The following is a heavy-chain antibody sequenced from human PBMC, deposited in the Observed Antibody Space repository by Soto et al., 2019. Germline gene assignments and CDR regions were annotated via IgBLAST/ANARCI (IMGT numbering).Heavy chain of an antibody. J-gene: IGHJ4*02. D-gene: IGHD6-19*01. CDR2: VFHTGTT. CDR1: GDSVSSPYY. Sequence: QVQLQESGPGLVKPSGTLSLTCAVSGDSVSSPYYWCWVRQPPGKGLEWIGEVFHTGTTSYNPSLRSRVTISMDKSNNQFSLDLTSVTAADTAVYYCASSAGWYAVHSWGPGTLVIVSS. CDR3: ASSAGWYAVHS. V-gene: IGHV4-4*02.